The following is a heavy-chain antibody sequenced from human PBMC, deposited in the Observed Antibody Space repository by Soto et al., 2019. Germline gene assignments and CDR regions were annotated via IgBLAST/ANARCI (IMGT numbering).Heavy chain of an antibody. D-gene: IGHD6-19*01. CDR2: TYYRSKWYN. CDR1: GDSVSSNSAA. CDR3: ARGALIAVAGTRYYYYYGMDV. V-gene: IGHV6-1*01. Sequence: SQTLSLTCAISGDSVSSNSAAWNWIRQSPSRGLEWLGRTYYRSKWYNDYAVSVKSRITINPDTSKNQFSLQLNPVTPEDTAVYYCARGALIAVAGTRYYYYYGMDVWGQGTTVTVSS. J-gene: IGHJ6*02.